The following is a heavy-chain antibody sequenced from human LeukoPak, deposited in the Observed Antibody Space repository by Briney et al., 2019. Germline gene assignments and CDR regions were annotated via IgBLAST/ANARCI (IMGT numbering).Heavy chain of an antibody. V-gene: IGHV4-34*01. J-gene: IGHJ5*02. CDR2: INHSGST. CDR3: ARRRYDILTGYTNWFDP. Sequence: SETLSLTCAVYGGSFSGYYWSWIRQPPGKGLEWIGEINHSGSTNYNPSLKSRVTISVDTSKNQFSLKLSSVTAADTAVYYCARRRYDILTGYTNWFDPWGQGTLVTVSS. D-gene: IGHD3-9*01. CDR1: GGSFSGYY.